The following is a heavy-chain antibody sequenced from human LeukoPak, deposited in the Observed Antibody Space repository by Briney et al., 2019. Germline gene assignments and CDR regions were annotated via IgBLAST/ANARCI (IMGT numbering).Heavy chain of an antibody. Sequence: PSETLSLTCTVSGGSVSSASYHWSWIRQPPGKGLEWIGYIYYRGSTNYKASLKSRVTISVDTSKNQFSLKLNSVTAADTAVYYCTRFRGADNSFDYWGQGTLVTVSS. V-gene: IGHV4-61*01. J-gene: IGHJ4*02. CDR1: GGSVSSASYH. D-gene: IGHD1-26*01. CDR3: TRFRGADNSFDY. CDR2: IYYRGST.